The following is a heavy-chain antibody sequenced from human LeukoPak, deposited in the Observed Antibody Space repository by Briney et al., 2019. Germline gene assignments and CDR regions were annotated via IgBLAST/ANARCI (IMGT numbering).Heavy chain of an antibody. D-gene: IGHD6-13*01. Sequence: ASVTVSCKASGYTFTGYYMHWVRQAPGQGLEWMGWINPNSGGTNYAQKFQGRVTMTRDTYISKAYMELSRLRSDDTAVYYCARFYSSSSGGNWGQGTLVTVSS. J-gene: IGHJ4*02. CDR1: GYTFTGYY. CDR2: INPNSGGT. CDR3: ARFYSSSSGGN. V-gene: IGHV1-2*02.